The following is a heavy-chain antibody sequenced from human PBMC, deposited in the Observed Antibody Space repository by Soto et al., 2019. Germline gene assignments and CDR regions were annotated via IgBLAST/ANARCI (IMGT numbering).Heavy chain of an antibody. CDR1: GFTFSNYD. D-gene: IGHD3-22*01. CDR2: ISASGGST. Sequence: EVQLLESGGGLVPPGGPLRLSCAASGFTFSNYDMSWVRQAPGKGLDWVSTISASGGSTFYADSVKGRFTTSRDNSKNTVYLQMNSLRVEDTAVYYCANRNYYAKSGYTYPYFDFWGQGSLVTVSS. CDR3: ANRNYYAKSGYTYPYFDF. V-gene: IGHV3-23*01. J-gene: IGHJ4*02.